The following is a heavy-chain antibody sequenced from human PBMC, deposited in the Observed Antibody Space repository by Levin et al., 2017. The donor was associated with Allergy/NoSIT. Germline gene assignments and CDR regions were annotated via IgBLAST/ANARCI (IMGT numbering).Heavy chain of an antibody. Sequence: GGSLRLSCAASGFTFSSYWMHWVRQAAGKGLVWVSRINSDGSTTSYADSVKGRFTISRDNSKNTLYLQMNSLRAEDTAVYYCASRLSSSHYYYGVDVWGQGTTVTVSS. CDR2: INSDGSTT. V-gene: IGHV3-74*01. CDR1: GFTFSSYW. D-gene: IGHD6-6*01. J-gene: IGHJ6*02. CDR3: ASRLSSSHYYYGVDV.